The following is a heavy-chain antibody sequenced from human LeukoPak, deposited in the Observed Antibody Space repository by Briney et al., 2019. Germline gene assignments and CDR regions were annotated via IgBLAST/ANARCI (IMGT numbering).Heavy chain of an antibody. CDR2: IYYSGST. CDR3: ARLGDYYDSSGPDY. D-gene: IGHD3-22*01. V-gene: IGHV4-39*01. Sequence: SETLSLTCTVSGGSISSSSYYWGWIRQPPGKGLEWIGSIYYSGSTYYNPSLKSRVTISVDTSKNQFSLKLSSVTSADTAVYYCARLGDYYDSSGPDYWGQGTLVTVSS. J-gene: IGHJ4*02. CDR1: GGSISSSSYY.